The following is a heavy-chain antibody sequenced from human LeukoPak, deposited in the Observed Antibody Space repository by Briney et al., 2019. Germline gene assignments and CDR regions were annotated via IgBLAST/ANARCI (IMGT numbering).Heavy chain of an antibody. CDR3: RVHGDYQAIGDY. Sequence: ASVKVSCKASGYTFTGYYIHWVRQAPGQGLEWMGWINPNSGGTNYAQKFQGRVTMTRDTSISTAYMELSRLRSDDTAVYYCRVHGDYQAIGDYWGQGTLVTVSS. D-gene: IGHD4-17*01. V-gene: IGHV1-2*02. CDR1: GYTFTGYY. CDR2: INPNSGGT. J-gene: IGHJ4*02.